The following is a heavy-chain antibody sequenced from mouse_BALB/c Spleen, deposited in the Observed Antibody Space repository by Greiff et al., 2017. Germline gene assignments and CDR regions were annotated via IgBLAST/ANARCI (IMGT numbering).Heavy chain of an antibody. D-gene: IGHD1-2*01. J-gene: IGHJ3*01. CDR3: ARGSTASWFAY. CDR1: GFTFSSYA. V-gene: IGHV5-6-5*01. CDR2: ISSGGST. Sequence: EVKLQESGGGLVKPGGSLKLSCAASGFTFSSYAMSWVRQTPEKRLEWVASISSGGSTYYPDSVKGRFTISRDNARNILYLQMSSLRSEDTAMYYCARGSTASWFAYWGQGTLVTVSA.